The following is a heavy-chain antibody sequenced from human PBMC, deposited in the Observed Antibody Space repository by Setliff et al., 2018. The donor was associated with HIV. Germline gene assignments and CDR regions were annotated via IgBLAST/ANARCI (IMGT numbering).Heavy chain of an antibody. Sequence: NPSETLSLTCTVSGGSISTYYWTWIRQAPGKGLEWIGYVYDSGTTYYNPSLKSRVTISVDPSKTQFSLKLSSVTAADTAIYYCAREDNSGCVDYWGQGTLVTVSS. D-gene: IGHD5-18*01. J-gene: IGHJ4*02. CDR3: AREDNSGCVDY. CDR2: VYDSGTT. CDR1: GGSISTYY. V-gene: IGHV4-59*12.